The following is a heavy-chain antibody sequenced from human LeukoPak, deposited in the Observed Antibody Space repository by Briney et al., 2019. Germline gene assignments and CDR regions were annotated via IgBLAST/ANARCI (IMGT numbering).Heavy chain of an antibody. CDR2: INPNSGGT. D-gene: IGHD1-26*01. CDR3: ARVDSGSQV. J-gene: IGHJ3*01. Sequence: ASMTVSCKASGYTFTGYYMHWVRQAPGQGLEWMGRINPNSGGTNYAQKFQGRVTMTRDTSISTAYMELSRLRSDDTAAYYCARVDSGSQVWGQGTMVTVSS. V-gene: IGHV1-2*06. CDR1: GYTFTGYY.